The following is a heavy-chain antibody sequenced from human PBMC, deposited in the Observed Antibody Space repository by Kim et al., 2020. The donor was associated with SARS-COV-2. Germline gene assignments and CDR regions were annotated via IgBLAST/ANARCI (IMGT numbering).Heavy chain of an antibody. CDR3: AKATSGNYYLDY. D-gene: IGHD1-26*01. Sequence: GGSLRLSCAASGFTFRGYGMRWVRQAPGKGLELVSSLTGSGDKTYYADSVRGRFTISRDNSKNTLYLQMNSLGAEDTGIYYCAKATSGNYYLDYWGQGTL. V-gene: IGHV3-23*01. CDR2: LTGSGDKT. J-gene: IGHJ4*02. CDR1: GFTFRGYG.